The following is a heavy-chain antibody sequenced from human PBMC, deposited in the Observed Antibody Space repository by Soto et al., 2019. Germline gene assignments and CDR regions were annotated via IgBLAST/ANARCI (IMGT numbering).Heavy chain of an antibody. Sequence: EVQLLESGGGLVQPGGSLRISCIGSGFTFSSNAMSWVRQAPGKGLEWGSAISGSGCTTYYADSGKGRFAVSRDNSNNTLYLQMNSLRAEDTAVYYCAKQRAGFGSGSDTYYFDYWGQGTLVTVSS. CDR3: AKQRAGFGSGSDTYYFDY. V-gene: IGHV3-23*01. D-gene: IGHD3-10*01. CDR2: ISGSGCTT. CDR1: GFTFSSNA. J-gene: IGHJ4*02.